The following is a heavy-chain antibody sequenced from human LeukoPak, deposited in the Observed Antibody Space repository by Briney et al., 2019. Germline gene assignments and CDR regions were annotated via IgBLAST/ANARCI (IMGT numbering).Heavy chain of an antibody. J-gene: IGHJ4*02. CDR1: GGSFSGYY. Sequence: SETLSLTCAVYGGSFSGYYWSWIRQPPGKGLEWIGEINHSGSTNYNPSLKSRVTISVDTSKNQFSLKLSSVTAADTAVYYCARGNVPRRLGDSTFDYWGQGTLVTVSS. V-gene: IGHV4-34*01. D-gene: IGHD3-16*01. CDR3: ARGNVPRRLGDSTFDY. CDR2: INHSGST.